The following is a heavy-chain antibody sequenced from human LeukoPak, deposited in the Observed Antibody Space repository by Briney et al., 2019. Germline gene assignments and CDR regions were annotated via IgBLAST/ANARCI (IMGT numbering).Heavy chain of an antibody. J-gene: IGHJ3*02. V-gene: IGHV3-21*01. CDR1: GFTFDEYG. Sequence: GGSLRLSCAASGFTFDEYGMSWVRQVPGKGLEWVSCISSSSTYIYYADSVKGRFSISRDNAKNSLYLQMNSLRAEDTAVYYCARGRSPGAFDIWGQGTMVTVSS. CDR2: ISSSSTYI. CDR3: ARGRSPGAFDI.